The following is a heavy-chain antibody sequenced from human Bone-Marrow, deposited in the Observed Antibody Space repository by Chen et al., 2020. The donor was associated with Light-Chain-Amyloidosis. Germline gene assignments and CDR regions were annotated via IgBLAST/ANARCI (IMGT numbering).Heavy chain of an antibody. CDR1: GGTFSNFG. CDR3: ATSIAVAGSQNGMDV. Sequence: QVQLVQSGAEVKKPGSSVKVSCRTSGGTFSNFGINWVRQAPGQGLELMGRIIPNLGIANYAHKFQDRVTITADKSTSTAYMELSRLRSEDTAMYYCATSIAVAGSQNGMDVWGQGTTVTVSS. V-gene: IGHV1-69*04. CDR2: IIPNLGIA. D-gene: IGHD6-19*01. J-gene: IGHJ6*02.